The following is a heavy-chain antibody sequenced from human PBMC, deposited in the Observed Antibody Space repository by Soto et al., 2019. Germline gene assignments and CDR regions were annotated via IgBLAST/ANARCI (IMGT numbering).Heavy chain of an antibody. J-gene: IGHJ3*02. Sequence: GGSMRLSFSASVFTFSSYWMHWVRQAPGKGLVWVSRVNNDGSGTIYADSVKGRFTISRDNAKNTVYLEMNSLRAEDTAMSFCTRGGYMHAFDRWVQGTMVTVSS. CDR3: TRGGYMHAFDR. CDR1: VFTFSSYW. V-gene: IGHV3-74*01. CDR2: VNNDGSGT. D-gene: IGHD6-13*01.